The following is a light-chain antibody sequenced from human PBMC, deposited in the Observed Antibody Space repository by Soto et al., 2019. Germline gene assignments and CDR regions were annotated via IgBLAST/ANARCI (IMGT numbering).Light chain of an antibody. Sequence: DVVMTQSPLSLPVTLGQPASISCRSSQSLVYSDGNTYLNWFQQRPGQSPRRLIYKVSNRDSGVPDRLSGSGSGTDFTLKISRVEAEDVGVYYCMQGTHWWGITFGQGTRLEIK. CDR3: MQGTHWWGIT. CDR1: QSLVYSDGNTY. J-gene: IGKJ5*01. CDR2: KVS. V-gene: IGKV2-30*01.